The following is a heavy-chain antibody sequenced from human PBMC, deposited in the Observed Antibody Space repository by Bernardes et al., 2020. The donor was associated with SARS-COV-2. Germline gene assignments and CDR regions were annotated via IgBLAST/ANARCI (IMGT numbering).Heavy chain of an antibody. V-gene: IGHV1-2*02. CDR3: ARTFYYDRGGDSVFDL. J-gene: IGHJ4*02. CDR2: ISPKSGDT. D-gene: IGHD2-21*01. Sequence: AGEQVPRTASGYTFSDYYTHWLRQAPGQGLEWMGWISPKSGDTNHAQKFQGRVTMTRDTSISTDYMELSRLRSDDTAVYYCARTFYYDRGGDSVFDLWGQGTPVTVSS. CDR1: GYTFSDYY.